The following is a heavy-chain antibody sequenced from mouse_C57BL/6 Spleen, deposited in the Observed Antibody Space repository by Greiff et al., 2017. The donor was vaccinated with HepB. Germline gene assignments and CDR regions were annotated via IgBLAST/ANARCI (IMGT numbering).Heavy chain of an antibody. CDR3: AKYGNFAMDY. CDR1: GFSLTSYG. Sequence: VQLQQSGPGLVQPSQSLSITCTVSGFSLTSYGVHWVRQPPGKGLEWLGVIWSGGSTDYNAAFISRLSISKDNSKSQVFFKMHSLQADDTAIYYCAKYGNFAMDYWGQGTSVTVSS. CDR2: IWSGGST. D-gene: IGHD2-1*01. V-gene: IGHV2-4*01. J-gene: IGHJ4*01.